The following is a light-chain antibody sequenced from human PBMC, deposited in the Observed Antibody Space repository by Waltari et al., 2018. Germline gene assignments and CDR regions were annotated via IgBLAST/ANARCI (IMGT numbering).Light chain of an antibody. V-gene: IGKV1-39*01. CDR3: QQSNSFLYT. CDR2: AAS. CDR1: QSISSY. J-gene: IGKJ2*01. Sequence: DRVNITCRASQSISSYLNWYQQKPGKAPKLLIYAASSLQSGVPSRFSGSGSGADFTLTISSLQPEDFATYYCQQSNSFLYTFGQGTKLEIK.